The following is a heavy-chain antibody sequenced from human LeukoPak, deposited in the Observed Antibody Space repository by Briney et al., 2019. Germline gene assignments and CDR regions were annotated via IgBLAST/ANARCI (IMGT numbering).Heavy chain of an antibody. Sequence: SVKVSCKASGGTFSSYAISWVRQAPGQGLEWMGGIIPIFGTANYAQKFQGRVTITADESTSTAYMELSSLRSEDTAVYYCARFPQGYYSGSYDVVTDGDYWGQGTLVTVSS. J-gene: IGHJ4*02. CDR1: GGTFSSYA. V-gene: IGHV1-69*13. D-gene: IGHD1-26*01. CDR2: IIPIFGTA. CDR3: ARFPQGYYSGSYDVVTDGDY.